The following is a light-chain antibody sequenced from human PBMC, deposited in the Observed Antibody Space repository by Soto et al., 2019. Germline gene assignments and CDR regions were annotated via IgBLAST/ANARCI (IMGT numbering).Light chain of an antibody. J-gene: IGLJ1*01. Sequence: QSALIQPPSVSGSPGQSITVSCTGTTSDIGASNFVSWYQHLPGRAPKLIIFEATHRPSGVSDRFSGSKAGNTASLTISGLQADDEAEDFCISYKTDDTFVFGTGTKLTVL. CDR2: EAT. CDR1: TSDIGASNF. CDR3: ISYKTDDTFV. V-gene: IGLV2-14*01.